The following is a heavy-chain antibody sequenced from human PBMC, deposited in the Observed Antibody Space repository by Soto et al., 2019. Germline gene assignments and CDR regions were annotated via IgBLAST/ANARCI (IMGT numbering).Heavy chain of an antibody. CDR3: AREGGYFDSSGSGVYHYHGVDV. D-gene: IGHD3-22*01. CDR1: GGSISTYF. Sequence: QVQLQESGPGLMKPSETLSLTCTVSGGSISTYFWSWIRQPAGGGLEWIGRIYTTGSTNYNPSLQSRVTMSLDTSRNQFSLKLSSVTAADTAVYYCAREGGYFDSSGSGVYHYHGVDVWGQGTTVTVSS. V-gene: IGHV4-4*07. CDR2: IYTTGST. J-gene: IGHJ6*02.